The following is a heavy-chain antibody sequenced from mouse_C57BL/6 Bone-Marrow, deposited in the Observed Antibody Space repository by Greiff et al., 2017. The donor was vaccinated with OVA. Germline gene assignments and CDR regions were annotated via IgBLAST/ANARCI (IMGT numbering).Heavy chain of an antibody. V-gene: IGHV1-55*01. CDR2: IYPGSGST. J-gene: IGHJ1*03. Sequence: QVQLQQSGAELVKPGASVKMSCKASGYTFTSYWITWVKQRPGQGLEWIGDIYPGSGSTNYNEKFKSKATLTVDTSSSTAYMQLSSLTSEDSAVYYCAEDYYGSSYWYFDVGGTGTTVTVSS. CDR1: GYTFTSYW. CDR3: AEDYYGSSYWYFDV. D-gene: IGHD1-1*01.